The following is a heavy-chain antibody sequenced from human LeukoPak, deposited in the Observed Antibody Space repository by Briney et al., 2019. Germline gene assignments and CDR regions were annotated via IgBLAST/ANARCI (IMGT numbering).Heavy chain of an antibody. Sequence: KTGGSLRLSCAASGFTFSNAWMSWVRQAPGKGLEWVGHIKSKTDGGTTDYAAPVKGRFTISRDDSKNTLSLQMNSLKTEDTAVYYXTTGVSAMAQYYYYMDVWGKGTTVTVSS. D-gene: IGHD5-18*01. J-gene: IGHJ6*03. CDR1: GFTFSNAW. CDR3: TTGVSAMAQYYYYMDV. CDR2: IKSKTDGGTT. V-gene: IGHV3-15*01.